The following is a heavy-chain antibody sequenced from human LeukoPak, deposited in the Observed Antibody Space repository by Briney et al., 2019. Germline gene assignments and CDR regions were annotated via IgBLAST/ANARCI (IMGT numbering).Heavy chain of an antibody. Sequence: SETLSLTCTVSGGSISSGGYYWSWIRQHPGKGLEWIGYIYYSGSTYYNPSLKSRVTISVDTSKNQFSLKLSSVTAADTAVYYCARSYGSGIYPPDYWGQGTLVTVSS. CDR3: ARSYGSGIYPPDY. V-gene: IGHV4-31*03. D-gene: IGHD3-10*01. CDR1: GGSISSGGYY. J-gene: IGHJ4*02. CDR2: IYYSGST.